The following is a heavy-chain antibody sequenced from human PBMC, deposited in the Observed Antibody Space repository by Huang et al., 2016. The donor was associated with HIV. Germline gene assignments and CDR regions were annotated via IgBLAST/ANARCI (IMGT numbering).Heavy chain of an antibody. Sequence: QVQLQQWGAGLLKPSETLSLTCAVYGGSFSGYYWSWIRQSPGKGLEWSGEINHSGSTNYNPSLKSRLTISGDTSKNQFSLKLSSVTAADTAVYYCARERMMSWLDDHDAFDIWGQGTMVTVSS. CDR2: INHSGST. D-gene: IGHD1-1*01. V-gene: IGHV4-34*01. J-gene: IGHJ3*02. CDR3: ARERMMSWLDDHDAFDI. CDR1: GGSFSGYY.